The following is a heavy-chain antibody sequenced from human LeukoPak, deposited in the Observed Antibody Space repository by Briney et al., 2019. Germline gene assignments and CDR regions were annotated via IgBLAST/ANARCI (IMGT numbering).Heavy chain of an antibody. D-gene: IGHD5-18*01. J-gene: IGHJ4*02. Sequence: ASVKVSFKTSGYTFTSYYIHWVRQAPGQGLEWMGIINPGGGGTIYAQKFQGRVTMTRDTSTSTVYMQLSSLTSEDTAMYYCARGQGYPHYFDYWGQGTLVTVSS. CDR3: ARGQGYPHYFDY. CDR2: INPGGGGT. CDR1: GYTFTSYY. V-gene: IGHV1-46*01.